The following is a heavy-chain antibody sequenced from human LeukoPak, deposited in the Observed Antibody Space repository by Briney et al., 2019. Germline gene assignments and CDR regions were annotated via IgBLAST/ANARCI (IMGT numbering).Heavy chain of an antibody. Sequence: GGSLRLSCAGSGFAFSDYYMSWIRQAPGQGLEWISYISSSGSTIYYADSAKGRFTISRDNAKNSLYLQMNNLRAEDMAVYYCARKPGAVDYWGQGTLVTVSS. CDR3: ARKPGAVDY. V-gene: IGHV3-11*04. J-gene: IGHJ4*02. CDR2: ISSSGSTI. CDR1: GFAFSDYY. D-gene: IGHD3-10*01.